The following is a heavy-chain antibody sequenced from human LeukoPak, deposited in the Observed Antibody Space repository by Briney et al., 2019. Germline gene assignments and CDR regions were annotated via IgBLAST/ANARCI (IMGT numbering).Heavy chain of an antibody. CDR2: IYYSGST. CDR1: GGSISSSSYY. Sequence: SETLSLTCTVSGGSISSSSYYWGWIRQPPGKGLEWIGSIYYSGSTYYNPSLKSRVTISVDTSKNQFSLKLSSVTAADTAVYYCAGIVRGATDWFDPWGQGTLVTVSS. V-gene: IGHV4-39*07. J-gene: IGHJ5*02. D-gene: IGHD1-26*01. CDR3: AGIVRGATDWFDP.